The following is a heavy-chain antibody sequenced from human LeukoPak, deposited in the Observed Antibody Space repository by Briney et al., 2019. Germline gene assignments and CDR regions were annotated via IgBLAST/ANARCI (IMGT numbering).Heavy chain of an antibody. V-gene: IGHV3-30*18. CDR3: AKPASSGWYPGELPGDY. D-gene: IGHD6-19*01. CDR2: ISYDGSNK. J-gene: IGHJ4*02. Sequence: PGRSLRLSCAASGFTFGSYGMHWVRQAPGKGLEWVAVISYDGSNKYYADSVKGRFTISRDNSKNTLYLQMNSLRAEDTAVYYCAKPASSGWYPGELPGDYWGQGTLVTVSS. CDR1: GFTFGSYG.